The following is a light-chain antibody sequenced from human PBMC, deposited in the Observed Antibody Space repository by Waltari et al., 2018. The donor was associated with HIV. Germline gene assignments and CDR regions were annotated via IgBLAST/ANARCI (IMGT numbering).Light chain of an antibody. CDR3: SSYTSSSTYV. V-gene: IGLV2-14*03. CDR1: SRAVVGYTY. CDR2: YGS. J-gene: IGLJ1*01. Sequence: QSPLPHPAPVSGSPGQSIPIPSPVTSRAVVGYTYFSCYQQPPGKAPKLIFYYGSNPPSVVSNRFSGTKSGTTALLTISGLQDEEEDDYYCSSYTSSSTYVFGTGTKVTVL.